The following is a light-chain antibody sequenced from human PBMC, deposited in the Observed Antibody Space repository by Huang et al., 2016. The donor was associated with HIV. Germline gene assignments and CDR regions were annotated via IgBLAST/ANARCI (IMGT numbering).Light chain of an antibody. CDR2: KAS. Sequence: DIQMTQSPSTLSASGGDRVTITCRASQSISSWLAWYQQKPGKAPKVLIYKASSLESGVPSRFSGSGSGAEFTLTITSLQPDDFATYYCQQYNSYPLTFGGGTKVEIK. J-gene: IGKJ4*01. CDR1: QSISSW. CDR3: QQYNSYPLT. V-gene: IGKV1-5*03.